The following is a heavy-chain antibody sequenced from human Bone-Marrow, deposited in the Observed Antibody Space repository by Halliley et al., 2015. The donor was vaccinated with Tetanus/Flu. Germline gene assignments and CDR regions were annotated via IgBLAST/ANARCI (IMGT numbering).Heavy chain of an antibody. CDR1: EFNFNTYW. CDR2: IDKDVSET. V-gene: IGHV3-7*01. CDR3: AGGAGWLIDY. J-gene: IGHJ4*02. Sequence: SLRLSCAASEFNFNTYWMNWVRQAPGKGLEWVANIDKDVSETNYLDSVRGRFTIPRDNAKNSLFLQMSSLRVEDTAVYYCAGGAGWLIDYWGQGTLVTVSS. D-gene: IGHD6-19*01.